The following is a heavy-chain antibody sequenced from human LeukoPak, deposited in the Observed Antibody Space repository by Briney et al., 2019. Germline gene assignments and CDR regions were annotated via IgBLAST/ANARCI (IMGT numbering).Heavy chain of an antibody. J-gene: IGHJ4*02. CDR1: GYTFTGYY. V-gene: IGHV1-2*03. CDR3: ARDRTSYDFWSAQPNFDY. CDR2: INPNSGGT. Sequence: LGASVKVSCKASGYTFTGYYMHWVRQATGQGLEWKGWINPNSGGTNYAQKFQGRVTMTTDTSTSTAYMELRSLRSDDTAVYYCARDRTSYDFWSAQPNFDYWGQGTLVTVSS. D-gene: IGHD3-3*01.